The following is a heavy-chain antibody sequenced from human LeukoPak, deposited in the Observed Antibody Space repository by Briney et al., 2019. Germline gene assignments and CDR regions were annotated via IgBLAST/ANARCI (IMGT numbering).Heavy chain of an antibody. CDR2: FDPEDDET. V-gene: IGHV1-24*01. CDR1: GYTLTEFS. CDR3: GTLTSGIAVTGTTDY. Sequence: ASVKVSCKVSGYTLTEFSMHWVRQAPGKGLEWMGGFDPEDDETIYAQKFQGRVTMTEDTSTDTAYMELNSLISEDTAVYYCGTLTSGIAVTGTTDYWGQGTLVTVSS. J-gene: IGHJ4*02. D-gene: IGHD6-19*01.